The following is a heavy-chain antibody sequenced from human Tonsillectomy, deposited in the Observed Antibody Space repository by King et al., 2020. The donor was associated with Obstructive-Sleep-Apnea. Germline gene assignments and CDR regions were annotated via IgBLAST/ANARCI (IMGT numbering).Heavy chain of an antibody. V-gene: IGHV4-59*01. D-gene: IGHD3-9*01. CDR2: IYYSGST. CDR1: GGSISNYF. CDR3: ARTPAIHDILTGYYAYFDS. J-gene: IGHJ4*02. Sequence: QLQESGPGLVKPSETLSLTCTVSGGSISNYFWSWIRQPPGKGLEWIGYIYYSGSTNYNPSLKSRIIISVDTSKNKFSLKLSSVTAADTAVYFCARTPAIHDILTGYYAYFDSWGQGTPVTVSS.